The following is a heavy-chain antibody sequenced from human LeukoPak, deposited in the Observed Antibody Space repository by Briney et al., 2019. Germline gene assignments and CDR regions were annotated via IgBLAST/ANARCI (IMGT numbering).Heavy chain of an antibody. CDR3: SRGKGYRDQDFHL. D-gene: IGHD4-17*01. CDR1: GFIFSNYW. J-gene: IGHJ2*01. Sequence: PGGSLRLSCAVSGFIFSNYWMHWVRQAPGKGLVWVSRTNSDGSSTSHADSVKGRFTISRDNAKNTLYLQMNSLRAEDTAVYYWSRGKGYRDQDFHLWGRGTLVTVSS. V-gene: IGHV3-74*01. CDR2: TNSDGSST.